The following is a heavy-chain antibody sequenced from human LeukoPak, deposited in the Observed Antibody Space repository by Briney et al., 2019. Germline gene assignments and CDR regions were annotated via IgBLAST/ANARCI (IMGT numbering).Heavy chain of an antibody. D-gene: IGHD3-10*01. V-gene: IGHV4-4*02. Sequence: PSETLSLTCAVSGGSIGDGYWWTWFRQPPGKGLEWIGVIYPSGTTNYNPSLKGRVSMSLDKPKNQFSLNLNSLTAADTAVYYCARDPPGSGVNGDYRGQGTLVTVSS. CDR1: GGSIGDGYW. J-gene: IGHJ4*02. CDR3: ARDPPGSGVNGDY. CDR2: IYPSGTT.